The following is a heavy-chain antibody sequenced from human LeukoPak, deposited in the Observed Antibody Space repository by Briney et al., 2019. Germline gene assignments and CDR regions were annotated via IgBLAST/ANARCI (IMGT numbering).Heavy chain of an antibody. J-gene: IGHJ5*02. CDR2: IYYSGST. V-gene: IGHV4-61*01. D-gene: IGHD3-10*01. Sequence: SETLSLTCTVSGGSISSSSYYWSWIRQPPGKGLEWIGYIYYSGSTNYNPSLKSRVTISVDTSKNQFSLKLSSVTAADTAVYYCAREDGSGSYNWFDPWGQGTLVTVSS. CDR3: AREDGSGSYNWFDP. CDR1: GGSISSSSYY.